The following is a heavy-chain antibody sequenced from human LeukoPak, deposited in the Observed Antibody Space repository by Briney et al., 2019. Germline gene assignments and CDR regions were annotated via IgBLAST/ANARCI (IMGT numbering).Heavy chain of an antibody. CDR1: GGSISSYY. CDR2: IYDSGST. D-gene: IGHD6-19*01. CDR3: ARGHSSGWFPGVYHNYMDV. V-gene: IGHV4-59*01. J-gene: IGHJ6*03. Sequence: SETLSLTCTVSGGSISSYYWSWIRQPPGKGLEWIGHIYDSGSTNYNPSLKSRVTISADTSKNQFSLKPTSVTAADTAIYYCARGHSSGWFPGVYHNYMDVWGKGTTVTVSS.